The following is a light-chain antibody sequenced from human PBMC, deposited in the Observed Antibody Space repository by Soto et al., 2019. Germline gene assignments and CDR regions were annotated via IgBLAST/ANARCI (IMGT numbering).Light chain of an antibody. CDR3: QQYSSSPSIT. J-gene: IGKJ5*01. Sequence: IFSTHSPRTPSLSRGERAALCCRAGQSVSSGYLAWYQQKPGQATRLLIYGASTRATGIPDRFSGSGSGTDFTLTISRLEPEDFAVYYCQQYSSSPSITFGQGTRWR. V-gene: IGKV3-20*01. CDR1: QSVSSGY. CDR2: GAS.